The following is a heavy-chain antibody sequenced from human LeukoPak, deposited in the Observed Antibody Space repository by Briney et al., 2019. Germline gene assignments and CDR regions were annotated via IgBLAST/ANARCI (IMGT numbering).Heavy chain of an antibody. J-gene: IGHJ4*02. CDR2: ISGSGGST. CDR3: AKRPYSSSSPFDS. Sequence: GGSLRLSCAASGFTFSSYAMSWVRQAPGKGLEWVSAISGSGGSTYYADSVKGRFTISRDNSKNTLYLQMNSLRAEDTAVYYRAKRPYSSSSPFDSWGQGTLVTVSS. V-gene: IGHV3-23*01. CDR1: GFTFSSYA. D-gene: IGHD6-6*01.